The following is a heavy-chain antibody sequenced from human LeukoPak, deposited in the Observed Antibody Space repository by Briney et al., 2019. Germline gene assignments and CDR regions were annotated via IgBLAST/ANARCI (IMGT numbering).Heavy chain of an antibody. CDR2: ISAYNGNT. J-gene: IGHJ4*02. CDR3: ARYSSGWWEFDY. CDR1: GYTFTSYY. Sequence: GASVKVSCKASGYTFTSYYMHWVRQAPGQGLEWMGWISAYNGNTNYAQKLQGRVTMTTDTSTSTAYMELRSLRSDDTAVYYCARYSSGWWEFDYWGQGTLVTVSS. V-gene: IGHV1-18*04. D-gene: IGHD6-19*01.